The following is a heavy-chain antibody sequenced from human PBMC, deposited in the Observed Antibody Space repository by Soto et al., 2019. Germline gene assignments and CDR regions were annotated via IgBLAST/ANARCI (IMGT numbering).Heavy chain of an antibody. CDR3: ARGGGVGVAGSAAFDM. D-gene: IGHD3-3*01. J-gene: IGHJ3*02. CDR2: INPATGAA. V-gene: IGHV1-2*02. CDR1: GYPVTAYY. Sequence: QLHLVQSGAVVKKPGASVTVSCSASGYPVTAYYMHWVRQAPGRGLEWMGGINPATGAAKYTQTFQGRVTMTRDTSTGTVFMELCGLRSEDTAVFYCARGGGVGVAGSAAFDMWGQGTLVTVSS.